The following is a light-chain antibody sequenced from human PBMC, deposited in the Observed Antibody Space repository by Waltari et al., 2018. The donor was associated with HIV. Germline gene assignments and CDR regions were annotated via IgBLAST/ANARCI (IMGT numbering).Light chain of an antibody. Sequence: NFMLTQPHSVSASPGETVTISCTPISGRGAANFVQWYQQRPGSSPTTLIYEDDRRPSGVPDRFSGSFDSSSNSASLTISGLKTEDEADYYCQSYDSDSLVFGGGTKLTVL. CDR3: QSYDSDSLV. CDR1: SGRGAANF. CDR2: EDD. V-gene: IGLV6-57*01. J-gene: IGLJ2*01.